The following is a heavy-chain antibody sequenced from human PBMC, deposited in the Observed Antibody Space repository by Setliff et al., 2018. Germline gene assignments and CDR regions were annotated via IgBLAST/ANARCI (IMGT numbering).Heavy chain of an antibody. D-gene: IGHD3-3*01. CDR2: ISASNGQT. V-gene: IGHV1-18*01. CDR1: GYTFSNYG. J-gene: IGHJ4*02. CDR3: ARSIALFGVDVVSCYFDH. Sequence: ASVKVSCKASGYTFSNYGLSWVRQAPGQGPEWMGWISASNGQTRYTEELQGRVTMTTDTSTSTAYMDLRSLRSDDTAVYYCARSIALFGVDVVSCYFDHWGRGTLVTVSS.